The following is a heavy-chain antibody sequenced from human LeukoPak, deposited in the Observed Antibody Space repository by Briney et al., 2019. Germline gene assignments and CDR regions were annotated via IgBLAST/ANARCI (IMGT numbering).Heavy chain of an antibody. CDR1: GGSISSGGYY. D-gene: IGHD6-13*01. J-gene: IGHJ4*02. Sequence: SETLSLTCTVSGGSISSGGYYWSWIRQHPGKGLEWIGYIYYSGSTYYNPSLKSRVTISVDTSKNQFSLKLSSVTAADTAVYYCARSRGYSSSWWAPGHFDYWGQGTLVTVSS. V-gene: IGHV4-31*03. CDR2: IYYSGST. CDR3: ARSRGYSSSWWAPGHFDY.